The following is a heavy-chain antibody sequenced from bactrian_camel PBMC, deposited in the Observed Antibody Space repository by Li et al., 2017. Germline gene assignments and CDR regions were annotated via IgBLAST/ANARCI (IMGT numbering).Heavy chain of an antibody. V-gene: IGHV3S54*01. Sequence: HVQLVESGGGSVQAGGSLTLSCQVSGYTSSAACVGWFRQAIGKQREGVASIYSPDGSSHYVDSVKGRFTISQDKSENTLTLQMNNLKPEDTAMYSCAYDPRCISPTGGAWYYDTWGQGTQVTVS. CDR1: GYTSSAAC. D-gene: IGHD1*01. CDR3: AYDPRCISPTGGAWYYDT. J-gene: IGHJ4*01. CDR2: IYSPDGSS.